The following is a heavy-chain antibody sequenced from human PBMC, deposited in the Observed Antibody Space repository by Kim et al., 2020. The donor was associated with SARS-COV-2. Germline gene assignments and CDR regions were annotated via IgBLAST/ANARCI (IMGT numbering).Heavy chain of an antibody. CDR1: GGSISSGSYY. CDR2: IYTSGST. V-gene: IGHV4-61*02. D-gene: IGHD3-10*01. Sequence: SETLSLTCTVSGGSISSGSYYWSWIRQPAGKGLEWIGRIYTSGSTNYNPSLKSRVTISVDTSKNQFSLKLSSVTAADTAVYYCARDRPGGFGELLPYYYYGMDVWGQGTTVTVSS. J-gene: IGHJ6*02. CDR3: ARDRPGGFGELLPYYYYGMDV.